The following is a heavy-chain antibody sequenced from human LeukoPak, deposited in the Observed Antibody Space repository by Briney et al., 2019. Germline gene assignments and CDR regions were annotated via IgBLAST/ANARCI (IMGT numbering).Heavy chain of an antibody. Sequence: SETLSLTCTVCGASISSYYWSWIRQPPGKGLEWIGYISYSGSPNYNPSLKSRVTISADTSKNQFSLNLSSVTAADTAVYYCARVGHIVAAGTYDWWGQGTLVTVSS. CDR3: ARVGHIVAAGTYDW. D-gene: IGHD6-13*01. J-gene: IGHJ4*02. CDR1: GASISSYY. CDR2: ISYSGSP. V-gene: IGHV4-59*08.